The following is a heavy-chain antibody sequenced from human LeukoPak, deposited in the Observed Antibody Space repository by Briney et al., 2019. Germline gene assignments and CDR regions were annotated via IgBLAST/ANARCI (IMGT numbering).Heavy chain of an antibody. Sequence: SETLSLTCSVSGYSITTAYYWGWIRQVPGKGLEWIASLYHSGVTYYTPSLEGRATISLDTSKNQYSLRIDSVTAADTAVYYCARSGGSQDCNTGTCYLDYWYFDVWGRGTLVTVSS. D-gene: IGHD2/OR15-2a*01. CDR2: LYHSGVT. J-gene: IGHJ2*01. V-gene: IGHV4-38-2*02. CDR1: GYSITTAYY. CDR3: ARSGGSQDCNTGTCYLDYWYFDV.